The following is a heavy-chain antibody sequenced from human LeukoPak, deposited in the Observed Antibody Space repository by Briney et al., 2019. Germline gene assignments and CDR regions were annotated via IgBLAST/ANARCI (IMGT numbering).Heavy chain of an antibody. V-gene: IGHV1-2*06. CDR3: ASREPSKYSSSWYGTDV. CDR2: INPNSGGT. Sequence: ASVKVSCEASGYTFTGYYMHWVRQAPGQGLEWMGRINPNSGGTNYAQKFQGRVTMTRDTSISTAYMELSRLRSDDTAVYYCASREPSKYSSSWYGTDVWGQGTTVTVSS. D-gene: IGHD6-13*01. CDR1: GYTFTGYY. J-gene: IGHJ6*02.